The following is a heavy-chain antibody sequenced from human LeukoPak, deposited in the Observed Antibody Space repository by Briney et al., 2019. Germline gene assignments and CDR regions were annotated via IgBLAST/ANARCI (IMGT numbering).Heavy chain of an antibody. CDR1: GGSISSGSYY. CDR3: ARGSSPPLVVPAHYYYYMDV. D-gene: IGHD2-2*01. V-gene: IGHV4-61*02. CDR2: IYTSGST. Sequence: SETLSLTCTVSGGSISSGSYYWSWIRQPAGKGLEWIGRIYTSGSTNYNPSLKSRVTISVDTSKNQFSLKLSSVTAADTAVYYCARGSSPPLVVPAHYYYYMDVWGKGTTVIVSS. J-gene: IGHJ6*03.